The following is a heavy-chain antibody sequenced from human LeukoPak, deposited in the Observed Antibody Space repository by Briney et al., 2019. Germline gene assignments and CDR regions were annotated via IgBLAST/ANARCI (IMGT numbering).Heavy chain of an antibody. D-gene: IGHD2-15*01. V-gene: IGHV3-30*03. CDR2: ISYDGSNK. CDR3: ARTPMFYFYGMDV. Sequence: GRSLRLSCAASGFTFSNYGMHWVRQAPGKGLEWVAVISYDGSNKYYSDSVKGRFTISRDNSKNTVYLRMNSLRAEDTAVYYCARTPMFYFYGMDVWGQGTTVTVSS. CDR1: GFTFSNYG. J-gene: IGHJ6*02.